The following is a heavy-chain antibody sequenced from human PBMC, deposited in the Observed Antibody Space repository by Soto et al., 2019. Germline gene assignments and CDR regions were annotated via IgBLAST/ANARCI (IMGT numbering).Heavy chain of an antibody. CDR1: GGSISSGGYY. J-gene: IGHJ6*02. Sequence: QVQLQESGPGLVKPSQTLSLTCTVSGGSISSGGYYWTWIRQHPGKGLEWIGYNYYSGITYYNPSLKTHVTISLDTSKNQFSLKLSSVTAADTAVYYCARGSSIAGLYYGMDVWGQGTTVTASS. CDR3: ARGSSIAGLYYGMDV. D-gene: IGHD6-6*01. CDR2: NYYSGIT. V-gene: IGHV4-31*01.